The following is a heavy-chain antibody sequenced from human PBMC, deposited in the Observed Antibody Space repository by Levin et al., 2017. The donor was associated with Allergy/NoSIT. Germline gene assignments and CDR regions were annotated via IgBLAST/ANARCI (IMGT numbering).Heavy chain of an antibody. V-gene: IGHV4-34*01. J-gene: IGHJ4*02. CDR3: ARARRSGGSGYYYGSRLFDY. CDR2: INHSGST. CDR1: GGSFSGYF. D-gene: IGHD3-22*01. Sequence: SQTLSLTCAVYGGSFSGYFWSWIRQPPGKGLEWIGEINHSGSTNYNPSLTSRVTISVDTSKNQFSLKLSSVTAADTAVYYCARARRSGGSGYYYGSRLFDYWGQGTLVTVSS.